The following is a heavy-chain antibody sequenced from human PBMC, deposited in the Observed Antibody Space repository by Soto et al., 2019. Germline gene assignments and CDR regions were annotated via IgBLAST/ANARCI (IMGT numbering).Heavy chain of an antibody. D-gene: IGHD5-18*01. Sequence: LSLTCTVSCASIRIYYLTWSPQPPGKGLEWLVYIFYSGSTFYNPSLKSRVTISIRTSKSQFSLQLTSVTAADTAVYYCARGAADTAMVDPWGQGTLVTVPS. J-gene: IGHJ5*02. CDR1: CASIRIYY. CDR3: ARGAADTAMVDP. CDR2: IFYSGST. V-gene: IGHV4-59*01.